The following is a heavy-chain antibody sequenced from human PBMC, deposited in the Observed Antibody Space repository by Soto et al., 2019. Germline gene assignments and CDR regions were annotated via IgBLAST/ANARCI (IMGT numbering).Heavy chain of an antibody. CDR2: INPNSGGT. Sequence: QVQLVQSGAEVKKPGASVKVSCKGSGYTFIANYIQWVRQAPGQGLEWMGWINPNSGGTTYAQKFQGRVTLTRDTSSTTDYMELSGLTSDDTAVYFCAREGSGWKYFDYWGQGSLVTVPS. CDR1: GYTFIANY. V-gene: IGHV1-2*02. D-gene: IGHD6-19*01. J-gene: IGHJ4*02. CDR3: AREGSGWKYFDY.